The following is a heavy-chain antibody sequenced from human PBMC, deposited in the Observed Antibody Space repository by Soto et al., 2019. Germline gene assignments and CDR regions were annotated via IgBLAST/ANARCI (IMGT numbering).Heavy chain of an antibody. CDR3: VTNGNIATDTNYYYYGMDV. Sequence: ASVKVSCKASGGTFSSYAISWVRQAPGQGLEWMGGIIPIFGTANYAQKFQGRVTITADESTSTAYMELSSLRSEDTAVYYCVTNGNIATDTNYYYYGMDVWGQGTTVTVSS. V-gene: IGHV1-69*13. D-gene: IGHD5-12*01. CDR1: GGTFSSYA. J-gene: IGHJ6*02. CDR2: IIPIFGTA.